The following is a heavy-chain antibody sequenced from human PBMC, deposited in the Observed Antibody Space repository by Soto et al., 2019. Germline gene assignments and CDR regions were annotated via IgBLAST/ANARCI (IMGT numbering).Heavy chain of an antibody. J-gene: IGHJ4*02. Sequence: EVQLVESGGGLVQPGRSLRLSCAASGFTFDDYAMHWVRQAPGKGLKWVSGISWNSGSIGYADSVKGRFTISRDNAKNSLYLQMNSLRAEDTALYYCAKGITAMVTAVDYWGQGTLVTVSS. V-gene: IGHV3-9*01. CDR3: AKGITAMVTAVDY. CDR2: ISWNSGSI. D-gene: IGHD5-18*01. CDR1: GFTFDDYA.